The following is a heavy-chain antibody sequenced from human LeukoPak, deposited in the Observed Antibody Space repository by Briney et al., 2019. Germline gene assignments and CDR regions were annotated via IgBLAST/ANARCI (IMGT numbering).Heavy chain of an antibody. D-gene: IGHD3-3*01. Sequence: ETLSLTCAVYGGSFIDYYWSWLRQPPGKGLEWIGEIDHSGSTTYNPSLKSRVTILVDTSKNQFSLKLNSVTAADTAVYYCARGFSHWGQGTLVTVSS. V-gene: IGHV4-34*01. J-gene: IGHJ4*02. CDR2: IDHSGST. CDR1: GGSFIDYY. CDR3: ARGFSH.